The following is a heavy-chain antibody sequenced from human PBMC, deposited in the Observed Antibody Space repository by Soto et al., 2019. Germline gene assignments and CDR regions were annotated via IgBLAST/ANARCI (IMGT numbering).Heavy chain of an antibody. J-gene: IGHJ4*02. D-gene: IGHD4-17*01. V-gene: IGHV3-33*01. CDR3: ARAGGTTVTGLWHFDS. CDR1: GFTFNTYS. CDR2: IWYDGTQK. Sequence: GGSLRLSCEASGFTFNTYSMHWVRQPPGKGLEWLAAIWYDGTQKYYADSVKGRFIISRDNSKKTLYLEMNSLRAEGTAVYYCARAGGTTVTGLWHFDSWGQGTLVTVSS.